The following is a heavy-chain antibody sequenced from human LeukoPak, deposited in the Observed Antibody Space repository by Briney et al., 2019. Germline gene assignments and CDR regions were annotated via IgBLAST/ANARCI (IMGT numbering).Heavy chain of an antibody. V-gene: IGHV4-59*08. CDR1: GGSISSYY. CDR3: ARHGSGYYQFDY. D-gene: IGHD3-22*01. Sequence: SETLSLTCTVSGGSISSYYWSWIRQPPGKGLEWIGYIYYSGSTNYNASPKSRVTISVDTSKNQFSLKLSSVTATDTAVYYCARHGSGYYQFDYWGQGALVTVSS. CDR2: IYYSGST. J-gene: IGHJ4*02.